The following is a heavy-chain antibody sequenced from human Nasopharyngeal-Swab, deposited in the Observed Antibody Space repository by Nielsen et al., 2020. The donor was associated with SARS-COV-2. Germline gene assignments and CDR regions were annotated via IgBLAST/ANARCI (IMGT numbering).Heavy chain of an antibody. CDR3: AKTDTTMVRGVIKQ. Sequence: GESLKISCAASGFTFSSYAMSWVRQAPGKELEWVSAISGSGGSTYYADSVKGRFTISRDNSKNTLYLQMNSLRAEDTAVYYCAKTDTTMVRGVIKQWGQGTLVTVSS. CDR1: GFTFSSYA. V-gene: IGHV3-23*01. J-gene: IGHJ4*02. CDR2: ISGSGGST. D-gene: IGHD3-10*01.